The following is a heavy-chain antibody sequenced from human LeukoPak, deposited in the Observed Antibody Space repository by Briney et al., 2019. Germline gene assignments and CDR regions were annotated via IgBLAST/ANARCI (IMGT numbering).Heavy chain of an antibody. CDR1: GYTFTSYY. D-gene: IGHD4-23*01. CDR2: INPSGGST. CDR3: ASPGAPTVEDRLDYYGIDV. Sequence: GASVKVSCTASGYTFTSYYMHWVRQAPGQGLEWMGIINPSGGSTSYAQKFQGRVTMTRDTSTSTVYMELSSLRSEDTAVYYCASPGAPTVEDRLDYYGIDVWGQGTTVTVSS. V-gene: IGHV1-46*01. J-gene: IGHJ6*02.